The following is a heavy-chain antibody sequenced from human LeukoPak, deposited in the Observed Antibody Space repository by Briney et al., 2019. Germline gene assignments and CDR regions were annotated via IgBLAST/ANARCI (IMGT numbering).Heavy chain of an antibody. D-gene: IGHD3-3*01. CDR3: ARDPTYYDFWSGYYTGVNFDY. CDR1: GYTFTSYG. J-gene: IGHJ4*02. CDR2: ISAYNGNT. V-gene: IGHV1-18*01. Sequence: GASVKVSCKASGYTFTSYGISWVRQAPGQGLEWMGWISAYNGNTNYAQKLQGRDTMTTDTSTSTAYMELRSLRSDDTAVYYCARDPTYYDFWSGYYTGVNFDYWGQGTLVTVS.